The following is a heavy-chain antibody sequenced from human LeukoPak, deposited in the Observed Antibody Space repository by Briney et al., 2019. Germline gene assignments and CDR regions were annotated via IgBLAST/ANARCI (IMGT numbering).Heavy chain of an antibody. Sequence: GGSLRLSCAASGFFFTNYWMSWVRQAPGKGLEWVANIKEDESEKYYVNSVKGRFTISRDNAKDSLFLHMNSLRAEDTAVYYCARIRVSSYYGMDIWGQGTTVTVSS. J-gene: IGHJ6*02. D-gene: IGHD2/OR15-2a*01. V-gene: IGHV3-7*05. CDR3: ARIRVSSYYGMDI. CDR1: GFFFTNYW. CDR2: IKEDESEK.